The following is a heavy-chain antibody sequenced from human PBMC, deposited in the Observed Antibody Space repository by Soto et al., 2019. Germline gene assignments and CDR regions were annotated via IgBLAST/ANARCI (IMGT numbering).Heavy chain of an antibody. D-gene: IGHD2-8*02. CDR2: IYPGDSDT. J-gene: IGHJ3*02. V-gene: IGHV5-51*01. CDR1: GYTFTDYW. Sequence: GESLKISCKGSGYTFTDYWIGWVRHLPGKGLEWMGIIYPGDSDTRYSPSFQGQVTITADKSTSTAYLQWNSLKASDTAMYCCARLFSPRTEIALVTDAFDIWGQGTMVTVSS. CDR3: ARLFSPRTEIALVTDAFDI.